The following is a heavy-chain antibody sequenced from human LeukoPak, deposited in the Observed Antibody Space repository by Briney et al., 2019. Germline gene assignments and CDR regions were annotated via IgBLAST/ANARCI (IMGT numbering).Heavy chain of an antibody. D-gene: IGHD2-2*01. CDR1: GYSITSGYN. J-gene: IGHJ5*02. CDR3: ARDARYCSSTSCEGRFDP. Sequence: SETLSLTCTVSGYSITSGYNWAWIRQPPGKVLEWIGSIYHSGSAYYNPSLKSRVTISVDTSKNQFSLKLSSVTAADTAVYYCARDARYCSSTSCEGRFDPWGQGTLVTVSS. V-gene: IGHV4-38-2*02. CDR2: IYHSGSA.